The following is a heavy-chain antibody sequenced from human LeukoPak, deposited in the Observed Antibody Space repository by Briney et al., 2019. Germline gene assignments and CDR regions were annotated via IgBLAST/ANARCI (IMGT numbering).Heavy chain of an antibody. D-gene: IGHD2-2*01. CDR3: ARGLYCSSTSCYGPYYYYMDV. J-gene: IGHJ6*03. CDR2: INHSGST. CDR1: GGSFSGYY. V-gene: IGHV4-34*01. Sequence: PSETLSLTCAVYGGSFSGYYWSWIRQPPGKGLEWIGEINHSGSTNYNPSLTRRVTISVDTSKNQFSLKLSSMTAADTAVYCCARGLYCSSTSCYGPYYYYMDVWGKGTTVTVSS.